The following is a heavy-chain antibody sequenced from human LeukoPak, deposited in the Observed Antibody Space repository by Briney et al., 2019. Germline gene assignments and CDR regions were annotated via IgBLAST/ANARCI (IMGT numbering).Heavy chain of an antibody. D-gene: IGHD3-10*01. CDR2: MSSTGSTI. J-gene: IGHJ3*02. CDR3: VREALGAFDI. CDR1: GFTFSNSE. V-gene: IGHV3-48*03. Sequence: PGGSLRLSCAASGFTFSNSEMNWVRQAPGKGLEWVSYMSSTGSTIYYADSVKGRFTISRDNGKNSLYLQMNSLRAADTAVYYCVREALGAFDIWGQGTMVPVSS.